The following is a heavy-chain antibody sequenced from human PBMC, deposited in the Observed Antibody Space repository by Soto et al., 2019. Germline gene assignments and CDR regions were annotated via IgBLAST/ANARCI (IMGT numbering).Heavy chain of an antibody. V-gene: IGHV1-8*01. Sequence: QVQLVQSGAEVKKPGASVKVSCKASGYTFTSYDINWVRQATGQGLEWMGWMNPNSGNTGYAQKFQGRVTRTRNTSISLTYRELTSLRSEDRAVYYCARGGGAVTDMDYWGQGTLVTVSS. J-gene: IGHJ4*02. CDR1: GYTFTSYD. CDR3: ARGGGAVTDMDY. D-gene: IGHD2-21*02. CDR2: MNPNSGNT.